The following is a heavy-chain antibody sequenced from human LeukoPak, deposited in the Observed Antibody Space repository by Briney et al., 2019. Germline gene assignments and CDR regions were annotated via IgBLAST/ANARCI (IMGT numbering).Heavy chain of an antibody. D-gene: IGHD6-13*01. CDR1: GYTFTSYA. V-gene: IGHV1-3*01. J-gene: IGHJ6*02. Sequence: ASVKVSCKASGYTFTSYAMHWVRQAPGQRLEWMGWINAGNGNTKYSQKFQGRVTITRDTSASTAYMELSSLRPEDTAVYYCARLIAAAGRGYYYYYGMDVWGQGTTVTVSS. CDR2: INAGNGNT. CDR3: ARLIAAAGRGYYYYYGMDV.